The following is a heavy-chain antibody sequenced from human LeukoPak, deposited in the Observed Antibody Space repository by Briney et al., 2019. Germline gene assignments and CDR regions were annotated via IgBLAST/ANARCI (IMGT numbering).Heavy chain of an antibody. J-gene: IGHJ4*02. CDR2: IRDSGDRT. CDR3: AKLSWNDKGRFDC. Sequence: PGESLRLSCAASGFTFSSYAMSWVRQAPGKGLEWVSGIRDSGDRTYYADSVKGRFTIFRDNSKNTLYLQMNSLRVEDTAVYYCAKLSWNDKGRFDCWGQGTLVTVSS. V-gene: IGHV3-23*01. CDR1: GFTFSSYA. D-gene: IGHD1-1*01.